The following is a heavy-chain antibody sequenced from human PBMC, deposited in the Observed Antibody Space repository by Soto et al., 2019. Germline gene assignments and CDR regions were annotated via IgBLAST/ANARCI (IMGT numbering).Heavy chain of an antibody. CDR2: ISSDGTNE. CDR3: AKDLGGYYYYYYMHV. V-gene: IGHV3-30*18. CDR1: GFTFRGYG. J-gene: IGHJ6*03. Sequence: QVQLVESGGGVVQPGRSLRLSCAASGFTFRGYGIHWVRQAPGKGLEWVAVISSDGTNEYYADSVKGRFTISRDNSKNTLYLQMNSLRADDTAVYYCAKDLGGYYYYYYMHVWGKGTTVTVSS.